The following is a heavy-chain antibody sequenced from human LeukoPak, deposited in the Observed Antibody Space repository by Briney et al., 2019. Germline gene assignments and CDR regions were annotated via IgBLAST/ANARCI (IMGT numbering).Heavy chain of an antibody. Sequence: HPGRSLRLSCAASGFTFSSYSMNWVRQAPGKGLEWVSYISSSSSTIYYADSVKGRFTISRDNSKNTLFLQMNSLRAEDTAVYYCARDRRFSSAWPPLFDYWGQGTLVTVSS. CDR3: ARDRRFSSAWPPLFDY. V-gene: IGHV3-48*01. J-gene: IGHJ4*02. CDR1: GFTFSSYS. CDR2: ISSSSSTI. D-gene: IGHD6-25*01.